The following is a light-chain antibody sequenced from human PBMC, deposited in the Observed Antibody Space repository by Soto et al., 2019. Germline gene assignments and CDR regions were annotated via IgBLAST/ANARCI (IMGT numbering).Light chain of an antibody. CDR2: DVS. CDR3: SSYTTSTTRQID. Sequence: QSVLTQPASVSGSPGQSITSSCTGTSSDVGGYNYVSWYQHHPGKAPKLMIYDVSNRPSGVSNRFSGSKSGNTASLTISGLQPEDEADYYSSSYTTSTTRQIDLGTGT. V-gene: IGLV2-14*03. CDR1: SSDVGGYNY. J-gene: IGLJ1*01.